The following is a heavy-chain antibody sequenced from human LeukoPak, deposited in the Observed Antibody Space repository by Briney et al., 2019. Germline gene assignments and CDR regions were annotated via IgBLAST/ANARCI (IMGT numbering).Heavy chain of an antibody. CDR1: GGSFSSYY. D-gene: IGHD3-10*01. CDR3: ARRMESGVNHDYYYMDV. Sequence: PSESLSLTCTVSGGSFSSYYWSWIRQPPGKGLEWIGYIYYSGSTNYNHSLKSRVTISRDTSNNTFSMKLSSVTAADTAVYYCARRMESGVNHDYYYMDVWGKGTTVTVSS. J-gene: IGHJ6*03. CDR2: IYYSGST. V-gene: IGHV4-59*08.